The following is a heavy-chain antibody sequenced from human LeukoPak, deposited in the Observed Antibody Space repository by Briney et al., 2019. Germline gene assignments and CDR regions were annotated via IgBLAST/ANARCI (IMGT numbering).Heavy chain of an antibody. CDR3: AKDAWYYYDSSGYWGAFDI. D-gene: IGHD3-22*01. Sequence: GRSLRLSCAASGFTFDNYAMHWVRQAPGKGLEWVSGISWDGGSIGYADSVKGRFTISRDNAKNSLYLQMNSLRAEDTALYYCAKDAWYYYDSSGYWGAFDIWGQGTMVTVSS. J-gene: IGHJ3*02. CDR2: ISWDGGSI. V-gene: IGHV3-9*01. CDR1: GFTFDNYA.